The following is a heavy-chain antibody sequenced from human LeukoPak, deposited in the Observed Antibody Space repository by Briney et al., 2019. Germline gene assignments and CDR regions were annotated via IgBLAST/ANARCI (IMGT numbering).Heavy chain of an antibody. D-gene: IGHD5-24*01. CDR2: ISGSGGST. CDR3: AKGGDGYNSADY. CDR1: GFTFSSYA. V-gene: IGHV3-23*01. J-gene: IGHJ4*02. Sequence: PGGSLRLSCVASGFTFSSYAMSWVRQAPGKGLEWVSAISGSGGSTYYADSVKGRFTISRDDSKNTLYLQMNSLRAEDTAVYYCAKGGDGYNSADYWGQGTLVTVSS.